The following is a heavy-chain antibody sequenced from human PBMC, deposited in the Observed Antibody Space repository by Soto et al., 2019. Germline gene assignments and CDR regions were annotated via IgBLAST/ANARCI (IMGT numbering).Heavy chain of an antibody. CDR2: IRSKAYGGTT. V-gene: IGHV3-49*03. D-gene: IGHD2-2*01. Sequence: PGGSLRLSCTASGFTSGDYAMSWFRQAPGKGLEWVGFIRSKAYGGTTEYAASVKGRFTISRDDSKSIAYLQMNSLKTEDTAVYYCTRDAGYCSSTSCYSYYGMDVWGQGTTVTVSS. CDR1: GFTSGDYA. J-gene: IGHJ6*02. CDR3: TRDAGYCSSTSCYSYYGMDV.